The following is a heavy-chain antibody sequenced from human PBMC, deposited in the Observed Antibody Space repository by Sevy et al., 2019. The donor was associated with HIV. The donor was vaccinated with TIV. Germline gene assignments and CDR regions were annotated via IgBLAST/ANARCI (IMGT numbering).Heavy chain of an antibody. J-gene: IGHJ6*02. CDR2: INGKGRST. D-gene: IGHD2-2*01. CDR3: AKTINSGGGAVPAANYYYYGMDV. CDR1: EFIFSDYA. V-gene: IGHV3-23*01. Sequence: GGSLRLSCAASEFIFSDYAMKWVRQTPGKGLEWVSSINGKGRSTHYADSVEGRYTISRDNSKNTLYLQMNSLRAEDTAVYYCAKTINSGGGAVPAANYYYYGMDVWGQGTTVTVSS.